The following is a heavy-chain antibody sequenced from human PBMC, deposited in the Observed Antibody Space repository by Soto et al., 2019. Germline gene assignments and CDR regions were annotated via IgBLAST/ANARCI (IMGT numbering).Heavy chain of an antibody. CDR2: IFYSGTT. J-gene: IGHJ5*02. CDR1: GGSISRGGYY. Sequence: TSETLSLTCTVSGGSISRGGYYWNWIRQHPGKGLEWIGYIFYSGTTYYNPSLKSRVTISVDTSKNQFSLKLSSVTAADTAVYYCARSVDPWGQGTLVTVPQ. CDR3: ARSVDP. V-gene: IGHV4-31*03.